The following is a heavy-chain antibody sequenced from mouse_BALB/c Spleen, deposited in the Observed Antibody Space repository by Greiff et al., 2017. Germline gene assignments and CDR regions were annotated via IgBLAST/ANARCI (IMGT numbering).Heavy chain of an antibody. CDR2: FDPENGNT. V-gene: IGHV14-1*02. CDR3: VRNCDYAMDY. CDR1: GFNIKDYY. D-gene: IGHD4-1*01. J-gene: IGHJ4*01. Sequence: EVQLQQSGAELVRPWALVKLSCTASGFNIKDYYMHWVKQRPEQGLGWIGWFDPENGNTIYDPKFQGKASITADTSSNTAYLQLRSLTSEDTAVLYRVRNCDYAMDYWGQGTSVTVSS.